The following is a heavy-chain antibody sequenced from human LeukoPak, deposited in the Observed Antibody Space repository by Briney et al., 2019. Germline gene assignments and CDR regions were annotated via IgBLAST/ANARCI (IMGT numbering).Heavy chain of an antibody. Sequence: PSETLSLTCTVSGGSISSYYSSWIRQPPGKGLEWIGYIYYSGSTNYNPSLKSRVTISVDTSKNQFSLKLSSVTAADTAVYYCARVSSSWLGVGAFDIWGQGTMVTVSS. CDR1: GGSISSYY. V-gene: IGHV4-59*01. CDR2: IYYSGST. J-gene: IGHJ3*02. CDR3: ARVSSSWLGVGAFDI. D-gene: IGHD6-13*01.